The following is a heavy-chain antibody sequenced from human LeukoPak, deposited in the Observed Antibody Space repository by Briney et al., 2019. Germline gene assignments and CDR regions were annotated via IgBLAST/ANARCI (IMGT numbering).Heavy chain of an antibody. D-gene: IGHD3-3*01. J-gene: IGHJ4*02. V-gene: IGHV1-2*02. CDR3: AITNLQAGFWSGYYMMPFDY. Sequence: ASVKVSCKASGYTFTGYYMHWVRQAPGQGLEWMGWINPNSGGTNYAQKFQGRVTMTRDTSISTAYMELSRLRSDDTAVYYCAITNLQAGFWSGYYMMPFDYWGQGTLVTVSS. CDR2: INPNSGGT. CDR1: GYTFTGYY.